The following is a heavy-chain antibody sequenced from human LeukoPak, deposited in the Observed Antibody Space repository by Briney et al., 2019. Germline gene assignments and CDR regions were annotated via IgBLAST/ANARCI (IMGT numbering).Heavy chain of an antibody. CDR2: IYYSGST. CDR3: AGTLGYCSSTSCYDNWFDP. V-gene: IGHV4-59*01. Sequence: SETLSFTCTVSGGSISSYYWSWIRQPPGKGLEWIGYIYYSGSTNYNPSLKSRVTISVDTSKNQFSLKLSSVTAADTAVYYCAGTLGYCSSTSCYDNWFDPWGQGTLVTVSS. J-gene: IGHJ5*02. CDR1: GGSISSYY. D-gene: IGHD2-2*01.